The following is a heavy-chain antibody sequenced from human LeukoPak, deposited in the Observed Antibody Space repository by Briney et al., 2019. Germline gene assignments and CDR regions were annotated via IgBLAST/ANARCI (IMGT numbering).Heavy chain of an antibody. CDR1: GFTLSSYA. V-gene: IGHV3-23*01. CDR2: ISGRDGST. Sequence: GGSLRLSCAASGFTLSSYAMSWVRQAPGKGLEWVSGISGRDGSTYYADSVKGRLTISRDNAKNTLYLQMNSLRAEDTAVYYCASQRWLQSSFDYWGQGTLVTVSS. J-gene: IGHJ4*02. CDR3: ASQRWLQSSFDY. D-gene: IGHD5-24*01.